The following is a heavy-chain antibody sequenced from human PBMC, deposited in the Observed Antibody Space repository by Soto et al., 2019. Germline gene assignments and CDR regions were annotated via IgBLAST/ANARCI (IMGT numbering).Heavy chain of an antibody. D-gene: IGHD6-19*01. CDR2: IIPIFGTA. V-gene: IGHV1-69*13. CDR1: GGTFSSYA. Sequence: SVKVSCKASGGTFSSYAISWVRQAPGQGLEWMGGIIPIFGTANYAQKFQGRVTITADESTSTAYMELSSLRSEDTAVYYCARQTIAVAGENWFDPWGQGTMVTVSS. CDR3: ARQTIAVAGENWFDP. J-gene: IGHJ5*02.